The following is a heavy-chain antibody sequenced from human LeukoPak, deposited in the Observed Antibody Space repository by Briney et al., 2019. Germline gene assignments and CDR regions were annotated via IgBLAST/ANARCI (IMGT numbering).Heavy chain of an antibody. D-gene: IGHD3-3*01. CDR1: GFAFSRYS. CDR3: AKDPEITIFGVVGPPHYYMDV. CDR2: ISSTSDTI. Sequence: GGSLRLSCAGSGFAFSRYSMNWVRQAPGRGLEWISFISSTSDTIYYADSVKGRFTISRDNARDSLYLQMNNLRAEDTAVYYCAKDPEITIFGVVGPPHYYMDVWGKGTTVTVSS. V-gene: IGHV3-48*01. J-gene: IGHJ6*03.